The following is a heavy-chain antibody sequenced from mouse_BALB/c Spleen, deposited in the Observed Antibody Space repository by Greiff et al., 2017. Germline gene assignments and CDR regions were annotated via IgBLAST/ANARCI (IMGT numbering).Heavy chain of an antibody. D-gene: IGHD1-2*01. J-gene: IGHJ3*01. CDR1: GYSITSDYA. V-gene: IGHV3-2*02. CDR3: ARYYGYGFAY. CDR2: ISYSGST. Sequence: EVMLVESGPGLVKPSQSLSLTCTVTGYSITSDYAWNWIRQFPGNKLEWMGYISYSGSTSYNPSLKSRISITRDTSKNQFFLQLNSVTTEDTATYYCARYYGYGFAYWGQGTLVTVSA.